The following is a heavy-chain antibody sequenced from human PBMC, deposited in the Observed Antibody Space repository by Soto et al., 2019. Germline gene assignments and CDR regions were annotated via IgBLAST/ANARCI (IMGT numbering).Heavy chain of an antibody. D-gene: IGHD3-3*01. CDR1: GFTFSSYA. CDR3: AKGLPGTIFGVVVGVGFDY. V-gene: IGHV3-23*01. CDR2: ISGSGGST. J-gene: IGHJ4*02. Sequence: GGSLRLSCAASGFTFSSYAMSWVRQAPGKGLEWVSAISGSGGSTYYEDSVKGRFNISRDNTKNTLYLQMNSLRAEDTAVYYCAKGLPGTIFGVVVGVGFDYWGQGTLVTVSS.